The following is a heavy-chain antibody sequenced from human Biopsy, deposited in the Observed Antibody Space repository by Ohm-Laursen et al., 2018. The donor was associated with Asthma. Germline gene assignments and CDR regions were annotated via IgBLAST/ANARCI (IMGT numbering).Heavy chain of an antibody. CDR3: ARAISSSWWAVEY. Sequence: SLRLSCTASGLTFGNYGMHWVRQAPGKRLEWVALISFDGSTKYFADSVKGRFTISRDNSKNTLYLQMNSLRAEDTAVYYCARAISSSWWAVEYWGQGTLVTVSS. CDR2: ISFDGSTK. D-gene: IGHD6-6*01. J-gene: IGHJ4*02. CDR1: GLTFGNYG. V-gene: IGHV3-30*03.